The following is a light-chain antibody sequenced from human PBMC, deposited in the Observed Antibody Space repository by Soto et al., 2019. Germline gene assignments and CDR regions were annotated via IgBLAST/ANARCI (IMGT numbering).Light chain of an antibody. J-gene: IGKJ1*01. V-gene: IGKV1-33*01. Sequence: DIQMTQSPSSLSASVGDRVTITCQACQDISNYLHWYQQKPGKAPKLLIYDATNLETVVPSRFSGRRSGTDFTFTISSLQPEDIATYACQQYDSLPWTCGQGTKVEIK. CDR1: QDISNY. CDR3: QQYDSLPWT. CDR2: DAT.